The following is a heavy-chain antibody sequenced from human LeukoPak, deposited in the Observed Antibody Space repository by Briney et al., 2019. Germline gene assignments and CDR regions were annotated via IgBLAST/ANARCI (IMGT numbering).Heavy chain of an antibody. CDR3: ARISTSGYRDWLDP. Sequence: ASVKVSCKASGYTFADYYIHWVRQAPGQGLEWMGWVYPKSGGTNSAQKFQGRVTMTRDTSISTAYMELSRLKFDDTAVYYCARISTSGYRDWLDPWGQGTLVTVSS. D-gene: IGHD3-9*01. J-gene: IGHJ5*02. CDR2: VYPKSGGT. V-gene: IGHV1-2*02. CDR1: GYTFADYY.